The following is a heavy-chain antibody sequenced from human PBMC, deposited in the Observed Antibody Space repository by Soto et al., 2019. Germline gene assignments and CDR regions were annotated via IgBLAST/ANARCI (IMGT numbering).Heavy chain of an antibody. V-gene: IGHV3-21*04. D-gene: IGHD3-3*01. CDR3: AKAAGYYDFWSGYYGPHDAFDI. J-gene: IGHJ3*02. CDR1: GFTFSSYS. CDR2: ISSSSSYI. Sequence: PGGSLRLSCAASGFTFSSYSMNWVRQAPGKGLEWVSSISSSSSYIYYADSVKGRFTISRDNAKNSLYLQMNSLRAEDTAVYYRAKAAGYYDFWSGYYGPHDAFDIWGQGTMVTVSS.